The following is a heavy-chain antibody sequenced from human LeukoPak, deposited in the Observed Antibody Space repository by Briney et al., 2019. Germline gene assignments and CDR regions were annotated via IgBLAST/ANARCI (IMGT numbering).Heavy chain of an antibody. D-gene: IGHD3-10*01. V-gene: IGHV3-23*01. CDR2: ISGSGGST. J-gene: IGHJ4*02. CDR1: GFTFSSYA. Sequence: GGSLRLSCAASGFTFSSYAMSWVRQAPGKGLEWVSAISGSGGSTYYADCVKGRFTISRDNSKNTLYLQMNSLRAEDTAVCYCAKVLLITMVRGRYDYWGQGTLVTVSS. CDR3: AKVLLITMVRGRYDY.